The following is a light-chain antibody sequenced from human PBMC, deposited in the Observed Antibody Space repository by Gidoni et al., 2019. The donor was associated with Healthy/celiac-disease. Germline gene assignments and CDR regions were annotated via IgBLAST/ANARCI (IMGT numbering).Light chain of an antibody. Sequence: DTQMTQSPSTLSASVGDRVTITCRASQSISRWLAWYQQKPGNAPKLLLYKASSLESGVTSRFSGSGSGTEFTLTISRLQPDYFATYYCKQSWTFXQXTKVEIK. CDR1: QSISRW. J-gene: IGKJ1*01. V-gene: IGKV1-5*03. CDR2: KAS. CDR3: KQSWT.